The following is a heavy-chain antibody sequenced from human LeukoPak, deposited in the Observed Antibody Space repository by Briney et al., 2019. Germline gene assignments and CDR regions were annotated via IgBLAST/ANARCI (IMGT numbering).Heavy chain of an antibody. CDR3: AKDRCSNGVGCYYYYMDV. CDR1: GFTFSSYW. J-gene: IGHJ6*03. Sequence: GGSLRLSCAASGFTFSSYWMNWVRQAPGKGLEWVSSISSSSSYIYYADSVKGRFTISRDNAKNSLYLQMNSLRAEDTAVYYCAKDRCSNGVGCYYYYMDVWGKGTTVTISS. D-gene: IGHD2-8*01. V-gene: IGHV3-21*01. CDR2: ISSSSSYI.